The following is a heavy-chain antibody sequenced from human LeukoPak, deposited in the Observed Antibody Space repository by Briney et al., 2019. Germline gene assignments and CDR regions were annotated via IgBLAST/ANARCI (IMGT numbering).Heavy chain of an antibody. D-gene: IGHD6-13*01. V-gene: IGHV3-23*01. J-gene: IGHJ4*02. CDR3: ARGRVFQDY. Sequence: GGSLRLSCAASGFTFSSYAMSWVRQVPGKGLEWVSVISGSGDNTYYADSVKGRFTISRDNSKNTLYLQMNSLRAEDTAVYYCARGRVFQDYWGQGTLVTVSS. CDR2: ISGSGDNT. CDR1: GFTFSSYA.